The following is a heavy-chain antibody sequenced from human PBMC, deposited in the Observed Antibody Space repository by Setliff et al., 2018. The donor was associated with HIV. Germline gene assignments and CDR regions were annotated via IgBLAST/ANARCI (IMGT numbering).Heavy chain of an antibody. CDR3: ARDPIQPAAAPIPFFDY. V-gene: IGHV1-18*01. Sequence: ASVKVSCKASGYTFTNYGISWVRQAPGQGLEWLGWINTYNGHTNSAQNFQGRVSMTSDTSTRTAYLEVKSLRSDDTAVYYCARDPIQPAAAPIPFFDYWGQGALVTSPQ. CDR1: GYTFTNYG. J-gene: IGHJ4*02. D-gene: IGHD5-12*01. CDR2: INTYNGHT.